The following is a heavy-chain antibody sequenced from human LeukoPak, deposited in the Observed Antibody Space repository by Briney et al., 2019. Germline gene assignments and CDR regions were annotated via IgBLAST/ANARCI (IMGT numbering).Heavy chain of an antibody. J-gene: IGHJ4*02. CDR2: IRSKANNFAT. CDR3: THYGSGGSYTNDY. D-gene: IGHD3-10*01. V-gene: IGHV3-73*01. CDR1: GFTFSASA. Sequence: GGSLRLSCAASGFTFSASAIHWVRQASGKGLEWVGRIRSKANNFATAYAASVEGRFAISRDDSKNTAFLQMNSLKTEDTAVYFCTHYGSGGSYTNDYWGQGTLVTVSS.